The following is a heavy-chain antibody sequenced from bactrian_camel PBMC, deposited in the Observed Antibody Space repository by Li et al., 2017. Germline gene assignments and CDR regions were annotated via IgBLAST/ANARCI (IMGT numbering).Heavy chain of an antibody. CDR2: INSAGDRI. CDR3: ATEDFGIWAASIY. J-gene: IGHJ4*01. CDR1: GFTFSGYS. D-gene: IGHD3*01. V-gene: IGHV3S40*01. Sequence: QLVESGGDLVQPGGSLRLSCAASGFTFSGYSMNWVRQAPGKGLEWVSGINSAGDRIYYAESVKGRFTISRDNAKNTVYLQMDSLSSEDTALYYCATEDFGIWAASIYRGQGTQVTVS.